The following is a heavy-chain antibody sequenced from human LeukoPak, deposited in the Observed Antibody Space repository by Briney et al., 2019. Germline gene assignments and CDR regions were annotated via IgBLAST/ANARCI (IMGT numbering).Heavy chain of an antibody. CDR2: ISGSGGST. CDR1: GFIFNNAW. Sequence: GGSLRLSCAASGFIFNNAWMSWVRQAPGKGLEWVSAISGSGGSTYYADSVKGRFTISRDNSKNTLYLQMNSLRAEDTAVYYCAKDLLPYYYDSSGYYADAFDIWGQGTMVTVSS. CDR3: AKDLLPYYYDSSGYYADAFDI. J-gene: IGHJ3*02. V-gene: IGHV3-23*01. D-gene: IGHD3-22*01.